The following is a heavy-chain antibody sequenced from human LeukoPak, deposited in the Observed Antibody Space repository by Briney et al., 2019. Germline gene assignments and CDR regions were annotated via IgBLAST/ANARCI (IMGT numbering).Heavy chain of an antibody. CDR2: IYYSGST. CDR3: ARAAYSGSYHSDY. V-gene: IGHV4-61*01. Sequence: PSETLSLTCSVSGGSVNSGSYYWNWIRQPPGKGLEWIGYIYYSGSTNYNPSLKSRVTISVDTSKNQFSLKLSSVTAADTAVYYCARAAYSGSYHSDYWGQGTLVTVSS. J-gene: IGHJ4*02. D-gene: IGHD1-26*01. CDR1: GGSVNSGSYY.